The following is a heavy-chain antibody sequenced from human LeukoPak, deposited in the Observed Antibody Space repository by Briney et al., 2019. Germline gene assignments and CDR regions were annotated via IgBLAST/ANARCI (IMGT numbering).Heavy chain of an antibody. CDR3: ARWGRGHSIGWYVGTSDY. CDR2: INPSGGAT. Sequence: ASVKVSCKPSGYTFTSYYMHWVRQAPGQGLEWMGVINPSGGATNYAQKFQGRVTMTRDTSTSTVYMELSSLRSEDTAVYYCARWGRGHSIGWYVGTSDYWGQGTLVTISS. J-gene: IGHJ4*02. D-gene: IGHD6-19*01. V-gene: IGHV1-46*01. CDR1: GYTFTSYY.